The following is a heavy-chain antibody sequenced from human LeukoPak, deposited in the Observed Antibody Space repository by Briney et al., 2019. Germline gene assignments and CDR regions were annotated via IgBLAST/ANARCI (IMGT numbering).Heavy chain of an antibody. J-gene: IGHJ3*02. CDR3: ATTYYYDRWGRAFDI. Sequence: ASVKVSCKASGGTFSSYAISWVRQAPGQGLEWMGGIIPIFGTAKYAQKFQGRVTITADESTSTAYMELSSPRSEDTAVYYCATTYYYDRWGRAFDIWGQGTMVTVSS. CDR1: GGTFSSYA. V-gene: IGHV1-69*01. D-gene: IGHD3-22*01. CDR2: IIPIFGTA.